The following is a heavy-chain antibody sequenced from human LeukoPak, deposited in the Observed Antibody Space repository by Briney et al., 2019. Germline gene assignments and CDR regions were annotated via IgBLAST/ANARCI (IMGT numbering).Heavy chain of an antibody. V-gene: IGHV3-21*01. J-gene: IGHJ4*02. CDR2: ITSGSYI. CDR1: GFTPSGYS. Sequence: PGGSLRLSCAASGFTPSGYSINWVRQAPEKGPEWVSSITSGSYIYYADSVKGRFTISRDNAKNSLSLQMNSLRAEDTAVYYCAREFEVGASHFDYWGQGTLVTVSA. D-gene: IGHD1-26*01. CDR3: AREFEVGASHFDY.